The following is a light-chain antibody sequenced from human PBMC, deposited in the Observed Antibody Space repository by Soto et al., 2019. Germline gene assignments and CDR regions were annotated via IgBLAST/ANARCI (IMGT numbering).Light chain of an antibody. CDR3: GTWDSSLSAVV. CDR1: SSNIGNKY. CDR2: DNN. J-gene: IGLJ2*01. V-gene: IGLV1-51*01. Sequence: QSVLTQPPSGSAAPGQTVTISCSGSSSNIGNKYVYWYQQLPGTAPKLLIYDNNKRPSGIPDRFSGSKSGTSATLGITGLQTGDEADYYCGTWDSSLSAVVFGGGTKLTVL.